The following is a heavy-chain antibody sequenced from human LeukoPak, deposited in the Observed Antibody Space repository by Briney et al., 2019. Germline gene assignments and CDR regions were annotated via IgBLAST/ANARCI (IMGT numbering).Heavy chain of an antibody. J-gene: IGHJ4*02. V-gene: IGHV1-3*01. Sequence: ASVKVSCKASGYTFKSYLMHWVRQAPGQSLEWMGWINPGTGETKYSQTFQGRVTITSDTSASTAYMELSSLRFEDTAVYYCARDSSGWQYYFDYWGQGTLVTVSS. CDR1: GYTFKSYL. CDR3: ARDSSGWQYYFDY. CDR2: INPGTGET. D-gene: IGHD6-19*01.